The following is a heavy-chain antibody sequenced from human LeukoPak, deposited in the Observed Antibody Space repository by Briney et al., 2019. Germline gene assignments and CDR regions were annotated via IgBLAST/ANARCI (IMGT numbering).Heavy chain of an antibody. D-gene: IGHD3-16*01. CDR3: ATRGFRFRLGEGPKFDP. CDR1: VFTFSSYG. Sequence: GGSLRLSCAASVFTFSSYGMHWVRQAPGKGLEWVAVIVNDGSNQYYADSVKGRFTISRDNSKNTLYLQMNSLRVEDTAVYYCATRGFRFRLGEGPKFDPWGQGTLVTVSS. J-gene: IGHJ5*02. CDR2: IVNDGSNQ. V-gene: IGHV3-30*03.